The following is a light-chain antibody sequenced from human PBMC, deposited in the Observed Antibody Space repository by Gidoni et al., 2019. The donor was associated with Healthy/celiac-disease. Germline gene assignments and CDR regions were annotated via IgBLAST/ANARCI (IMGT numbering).Light chain of an antibody. Sequence: VFTQSPRTLSLSPGERATLSCRASQSVSSSYLAWYQQKPGQAPRLLIYGASSRATGIPDRFSGSGSGTDFTLTISRLEPEDFAVYYCQQYGSSPPMYTFGQGTKLEIK. V-gene: IGKV3-20*01. CDR1: QSVSSSY. CDR3: QQYGSSPPMYT. CDR2: GAS. J-gene: IGKJ2*01.